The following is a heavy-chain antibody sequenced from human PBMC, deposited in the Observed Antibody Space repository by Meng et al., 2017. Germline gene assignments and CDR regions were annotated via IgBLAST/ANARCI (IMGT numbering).Heavy chain of an antibody. V-gene: IGHV1-18*01. D-gene: IGHD2-15*01. CDR2: ISAYNGNT. CDR1: GYTFTSYG. Sequence: ASVKVSCKASGYTFTSYGISWVRQAPGQGLEWMGWISAYNGNTNYAQKLQGRVTITADESTSTAYMELSSLRSEDTAVYYCARSSPPPVDIVVVVAATLLYYGMDVWGQGTTVTVSS. J-gene: IGHJ6*02. CDR3: ARSSPPPVDIVVVVAATLLYYGMDV.